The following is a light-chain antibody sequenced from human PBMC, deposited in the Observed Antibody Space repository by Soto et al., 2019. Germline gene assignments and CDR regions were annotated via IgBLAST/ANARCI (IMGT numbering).Light chain of an antibody. CDR3: QQYHNYPRT. CDR1: ESIRTW. CDR2: DAS. Sequence: IQLTQSPSSLPASVGDRFTITCRASESIRTWLAWYQHKPGKAPKFLIYDASSLESGVPSRFSGSGSGTEFTLTISNLQPDDFATYFCQQYHNYPRTFGQGTKVDIK. V-gene: IGKV1-5*01. J-gene: IGKJ1*01.